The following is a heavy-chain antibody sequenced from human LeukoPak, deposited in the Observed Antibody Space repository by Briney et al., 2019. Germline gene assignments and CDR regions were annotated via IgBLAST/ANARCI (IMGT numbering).Heavy chain of an antibody. CDR1: GFTFSSYA. CDR2: ISYDGSNK. J-gene: IGHJ3*02. Sequence: GGSLRLSCAASGFTFSSYAMHWVRQAPGKGLEWVAVISYDGSNKYYADSVKGRFTISRDNSKNTLYLQMNSLRAEDTAVYYCARPMVRGAPAGNPNAFDIWGQGTMVTVSS. D-gene: IGHD3-10*01. V-gene: IGHV3-30-3*01. CDR3: ARPMVRGAPAGNPNAFDI.